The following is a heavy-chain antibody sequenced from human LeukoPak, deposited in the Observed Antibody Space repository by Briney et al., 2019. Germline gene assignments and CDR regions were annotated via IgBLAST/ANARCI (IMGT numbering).Heavy chain of an antibody. CDR2: ITSDGTII. CDR3: ARDWYHAIDY. D-gene: IGHD2-2*01. CDR1: GFSFSTTW. V-gene: IGHV3-74*03. Sequence: HPGGSLRLSCAASGFSFSTTWMHWVRQPPGQGLVWVARITSDGTIISYAESVKGRFTISRDNAKNTLYLQMNSLRVDDTAVYYCARDWYHAIDYWGQGTLVTVSS. J-gene: IGHJ4*02.